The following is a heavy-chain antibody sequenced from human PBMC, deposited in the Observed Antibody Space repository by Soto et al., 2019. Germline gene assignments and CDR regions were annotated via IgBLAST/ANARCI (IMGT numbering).Heavy chain of an antibody. CDR2: INHSGST. CDR3: ARSLRRPWFDP. J-gene: IGHJ5*02. Sequence: PSETLSLTCAVYGGAFSGYYWTWIRQPPGTVLEWIGEINHSGSTNYNPSLKSRVTISVDTSKNQFSLKLTSVTAADTAVYYCARSLRRPWFDPWGQG. V-gene: IGHV4-34*01. D-gene: IGHD3-10*01. CDR1: GGAFSGYY.